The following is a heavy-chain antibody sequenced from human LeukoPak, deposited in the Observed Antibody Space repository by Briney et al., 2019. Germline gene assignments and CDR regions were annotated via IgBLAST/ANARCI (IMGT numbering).Heavy chain of an antibody. D-gene: IGHD6-6*01. CDR2: IYHSGST. CDR3: AREDSSSSRGRGGRLQH. Sequence: PSETLSLTCTVSGGSISSGGYYWSWIRQPPGKGLEWIGYIYHSGSTYYNPSLKSRVTISVDRSKNQFTLKLSSVTAADTAVYYCAREDSSSSRGRGGRLQHWGQGTLVTVSS. V-gene: IGHV4-30-2*01. J-gene: IGHJ1*01. CDR1: GGSISSGGYY.